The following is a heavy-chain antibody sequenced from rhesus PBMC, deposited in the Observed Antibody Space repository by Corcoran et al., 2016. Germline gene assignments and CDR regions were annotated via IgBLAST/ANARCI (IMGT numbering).Heavy chain of an antibody. D-gene: IGHD4-23*01. Sequence: EMQLVESGGGWAKPGGSLRLACAAAGFTFSHYWMYWVRQAPGKGLEWISAINSAGSSTDYADSVKGRFTISRENAKNTRYLQMDSLRAEDTAVYYCAKDKVTTNSLDVWGRGVLVTVSS. CDR3: AKDKVTTNSLDV. J-gene: IGHJ5-2*02. CDR2: INSAGSST. CDR1: GFTFSHYW. V-gene: IGHV3-28*02.